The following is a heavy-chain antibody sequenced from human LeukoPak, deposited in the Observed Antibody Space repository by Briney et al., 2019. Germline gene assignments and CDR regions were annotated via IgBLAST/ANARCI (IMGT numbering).Heavy chain of an antibody. D-gene: IGHD3-16*01. CDR1: GFTFSNYW. CDR3: ARVGGDYYFDY. CDR2: IKQDGNDK. Sequence: GGSLRLSCAASGFTFSNYWMTWVRQAPGKGLEWVANIKQDGNDKYYVDSVKGRFTISRGNAKKSLYLQMSSLRADDTAVYYCARVGGDYYFDYWGQGTLVTVSS. J-gene: IGHJ4*02. V-gene: IGHV3-7*05.